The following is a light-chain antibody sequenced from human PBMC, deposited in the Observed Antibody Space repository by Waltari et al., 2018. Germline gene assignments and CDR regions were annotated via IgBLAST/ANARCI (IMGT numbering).Light chain of an antibody. CDR1: SRDVGSYDL. CDR3: SSYTQSRTRV. CDR2: GVA. Sequence: QSALTQSASVSGSPGQSITISCTGTSRDVGSYDLVSWYQQLPGRAPTLILFGVAKRPSGISDRFSCSKSGNTASLTISGLQSEDEAHYYCSSYTQSRTRVFGGGTKLTVL. V-gene: IGLV2-23*02. J-gene: IGLJ3*02.